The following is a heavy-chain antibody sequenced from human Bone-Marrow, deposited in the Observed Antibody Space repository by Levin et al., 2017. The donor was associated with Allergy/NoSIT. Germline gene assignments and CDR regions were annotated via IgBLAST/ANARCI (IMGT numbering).Heavy chain of an antibody. Sequence: ESLKISCTVSGGSVSSGSYYWSWSRQPPGKGLEWIAYIYHSGSTKYNPSLKSRVTISLDTSRNQFSLRLTSLTAADTAVYYCARGSYFGGLSFDCWGKGTLVTVSS. CDR1: GGSVSSGSYY. J-gene: IGHJ4*02. D-gene: IGHD4-23*01. CDR2: IYHSGST. CDR3: ARGSYFGGLSFDC. V-gene: IGHV4-61*01.